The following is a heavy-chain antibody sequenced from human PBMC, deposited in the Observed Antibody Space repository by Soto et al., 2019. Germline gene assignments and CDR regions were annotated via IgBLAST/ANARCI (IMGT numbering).Heavy chain of an antibody. J-gene: IGHJ6*02. CDR3: ARRNTAMVKDYYYGMDV. CDR2: IDPSDSYT. Sequence: PGESLKISCKGSGYSFTSYWIIWVRQMPGKVLEWMGIIDPSDSYTNYNPSFQGHVTISADKSISTAYLQWSSLKASDTAIYYCARRNTAMVKDYYYGMDVWGQGXTVTV. D-gene: IGHD5-18*01. CDR1: GYSFTSYW. V-gene: IGHV5-10-1*01.